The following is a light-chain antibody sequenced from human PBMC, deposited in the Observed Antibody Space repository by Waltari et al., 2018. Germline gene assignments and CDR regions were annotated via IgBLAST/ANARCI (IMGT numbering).Light chain of an antibody. CDR1: QSVSTF. Sequence: EVVLTQFPGTLSLSPVERATLFCRASQSVSTFLAWYQQKAGQAPRLLIYGASSRATGIPDRFSGSGSGTDFSLTISRLEPEDFAVYYCQNHERLPATFGQGTKVEIK. V-gene: IGKV3-20*01. CDR3: QNHERLPAT. CDR2: GAS. J-gene: IGKJ1*01.